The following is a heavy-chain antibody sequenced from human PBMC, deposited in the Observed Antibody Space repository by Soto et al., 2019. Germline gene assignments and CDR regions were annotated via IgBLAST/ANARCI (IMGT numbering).Heavy chain of an antibody. CDR1: GFTLSSYA. Sequence: PXGSLRLACSAAGFTLSSYAMSWVRQAPGRGLEWVSAISGSGGSTYYADSVKGRFTISRDNSKNTLYLQMNSLRAEDTAVYYCAKGGYCSSTSCYFADYYGMDVWGQGTTVTVSS. CDR3: AKGGYCSSTSCYFADYYGMDV. V-gene: IGHV3-23*01. J-gene: IGHJ6*02. CDR2: ISGSGGST. D-gene: IGHD2-2*01.